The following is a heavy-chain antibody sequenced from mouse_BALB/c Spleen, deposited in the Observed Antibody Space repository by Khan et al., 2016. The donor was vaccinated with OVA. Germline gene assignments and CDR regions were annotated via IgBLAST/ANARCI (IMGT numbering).Heavy chain of an antibody. D-gene: IGHD4-1*01. CDR1: GYTFTNYV. CDR2: INPYNGGT. Sequence: VQLKESGPELVKPGASVKMSCKASGYTFTNYVLHWVKQKPGQGLEWIGYINPYNGGTKYNEKFKGKATLASDRSSITAYMELSSLTSEDSAVYYWAGGNWQSYYVDYRGQGTTLTLSS. V-gene: IGHV1S136*01. J-gene: IGHJ2*01. CDR3: AGGNWQSYYVDY.